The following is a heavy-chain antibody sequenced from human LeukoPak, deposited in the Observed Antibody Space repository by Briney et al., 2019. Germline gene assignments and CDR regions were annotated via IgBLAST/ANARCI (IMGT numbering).Heavy chain of an antibody. J-gene: IGHJ4*02. CDR3: ARDSGAYYDSSGYFDY. D-gene: IGHD3-22*01. CDR2: IYSGGST. Sequence: GGSLRLSCAASGFTVSSNYMSWVRQAPGKGLEWVSVIYSGGSTYYADSVKGRFTISRDNSKSTLYLQMNSLRAEDTAVYYCARDSGAYYDSSGYFDYWGQGTLVTVSS. CDR1: GFTVSSNY. V-gene: IGHV3-53*01.